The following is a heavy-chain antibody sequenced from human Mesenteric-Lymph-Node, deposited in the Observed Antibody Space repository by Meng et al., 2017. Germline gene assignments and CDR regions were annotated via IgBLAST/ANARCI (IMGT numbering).Heavy chain of an antibody. Sequence: SGGALLNPSGTLSLPCAVSGGSFSGHYWSWIRHPPGKGLEWIGEINDSGSPDYNPSLKSRVTISVDTSKSQFSLKLSSVTAADTAMYYCASGPLVRGVIHYWGQGTLVTVSS. CDR3: ASGPLVRGVIHY. V-gene: IGHV4-34*01. D-gene: IGHD3-10*01. J-gene: IGHJ4*02. CDR2: INDSGSP. CDR1: GGSFSGHY.